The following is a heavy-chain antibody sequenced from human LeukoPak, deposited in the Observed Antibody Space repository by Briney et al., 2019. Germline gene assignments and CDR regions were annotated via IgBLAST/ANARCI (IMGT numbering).Heavy chain of an antibody. D-gene: IGHD1-7*01. CDR1: GFTFDDYA. V-gene: IGHV3-9*01. CDR3: AKDWGTTGSLDY. Sequence: GGSLRLSCAASGFTFDDYAMHWVRQAPGKGLEWVSGISWNSGSIGYADSVKGRFTISRDNAKNSLYLQMNSLRAEDTALYYCAKDWGTTGSLDYWGRGTLVTVSS. CDR2: ISWNSGSI. J-gene: IGHJ4*02.